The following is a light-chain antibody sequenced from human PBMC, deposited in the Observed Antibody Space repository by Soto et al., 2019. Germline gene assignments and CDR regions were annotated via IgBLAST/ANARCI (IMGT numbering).Light chain of an antibody. CDR3: QQYNNWPPFT. CDR1: QSISSK. Sequence: EIVMTQSPATLSVSPGERATLSCRASQSISSKLAWYQQKPGQAPRLLIYGASTMATGIPARFSGSGSGTEFTLTISSLQSEDFAVYYCQQYNNWPPFTFGPGTKVDIK. V-gene: IGKV3-15*01. CDR2: GAS. J-gene: IGKJ3*01.